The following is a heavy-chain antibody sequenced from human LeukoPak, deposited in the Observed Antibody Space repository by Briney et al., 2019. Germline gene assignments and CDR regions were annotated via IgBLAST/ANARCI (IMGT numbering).Heavy chain of an antibody. V-gene: IGHV3-7*05. J-gene: IGHJ4*02. CDR3: ARNPPRYFN. CDR2: IQQDGSEK. Sequence: GESLRLSCATSGFTFSSSTFGSYTMNWVRQAPGKGLEWVANIQQDGSEKYYVDSVKGRFTISRDNAKNSLYLQMNSLRAEDTAVYYCARNPPRYFNWGQGTLVTVSS. CDR1: GFTFSSSTFGSYT. D-gene: IGHD1-26*01.